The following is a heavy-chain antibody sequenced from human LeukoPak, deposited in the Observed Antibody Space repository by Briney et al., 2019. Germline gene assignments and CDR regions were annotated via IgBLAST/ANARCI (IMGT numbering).Heavy chain of an antibody. CDR3: AREGWNYVGPVD. V-gene: IGHV3-33*01. CDR1: GFTFSTYG. D-gene: IGHD1-7*01. CDR2: IWYDGSDK. J-gene: IGHJ4*02. Sequence: GGSLRLSCAASGFTFSTYGMHWVRQAPGKGLEWVAIIWYDGSDKYYADSVKGRFTISRDNSRNTLYLQMNSLRVEDTAVYYCAREGWNYVGPVDWGQGTLVTVSS.